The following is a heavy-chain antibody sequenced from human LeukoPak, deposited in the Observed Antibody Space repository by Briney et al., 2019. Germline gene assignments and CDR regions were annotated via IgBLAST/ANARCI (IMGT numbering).Heavy chain of an antibody. J-gene: IGHJ4*02. V-gene: IGHV3-9*01. CDR2: ISWNSGSI. CDR1: GFIFNNYA. D-gene: IGHD2-8*01. CDR3: TSLALNAVDY. Sequence: QPGRSLRLSCAGSGFIFNNYAMHWVRQPPGKGLEWVSGISWNSGSIDYADSVKGRFTISRDNAKNSLYLQMNSLRAEDTAVYYCTSLALNAVDYWGQGTLVTVSS.